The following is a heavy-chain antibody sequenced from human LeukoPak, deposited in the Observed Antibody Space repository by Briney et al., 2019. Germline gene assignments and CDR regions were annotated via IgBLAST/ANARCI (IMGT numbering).Heavy chain of an antibody. CDR2: ISSSSSYI. D-gene: IGHD6-13*01. Sequence: GGSLRLSCAASGFTFSSYSMNWVRQAPGKGLEWVSSISSSSSYIYYADSVKGRFTISRDNAKNSLYLQMNSLRAEDTAVCYCARMAAAGIGYFDYWGQGTLVTVSS. J-gene: IGHJ4*02. CDR1: GFTFSSYS. V-gene: IGHV3-21*01. CDR3: ARMAAAGIGYFDY.